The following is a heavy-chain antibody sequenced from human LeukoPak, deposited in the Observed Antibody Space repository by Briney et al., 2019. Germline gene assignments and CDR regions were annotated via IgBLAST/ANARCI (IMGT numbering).Heavy chain of an antibody. J-gene: IGHJ5*02. CDR2: IYYSGYT. V-gene: IGHV4-31*03. CDR1: GGSIASGGYF. Sequence: PSETLSLTCSVSGGSIASGGYFWSWIRQHPGKGLGWIGYIYYSGYTNYNPPLKSRVTISVDTSKNQFSLKLSSVTAADTAVYYCARAGSLYYDDLSGYYGSWFDPWGQGTLVTVSS. D-gene: IGHD3-3*01. CDR3: ARAGSLYYDDLSGYYGSWFDP.